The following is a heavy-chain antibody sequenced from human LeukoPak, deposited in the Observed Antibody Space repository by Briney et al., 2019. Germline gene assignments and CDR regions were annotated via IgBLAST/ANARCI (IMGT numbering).Heavy chain of an antibody. CDR3: ARAMPPYYYGSGRGVIDY. CDR2: INSDGSST. Sequence: GGSLRLSCAASGFTFSSYWMHWVRQAPGKGLVWVSRINSDGSSTSYADSVKGRFTISRDNAKNTLYLQMNSLRAEDTAVYYCARAMPPYYYGSGRGVIDYWGQGTLVTVSS. V-gene: IGHV3-74*01. CDR1: GFTFSSYW. J-gene: IGHJ4*02. D-gene: IGHD3-10*01.